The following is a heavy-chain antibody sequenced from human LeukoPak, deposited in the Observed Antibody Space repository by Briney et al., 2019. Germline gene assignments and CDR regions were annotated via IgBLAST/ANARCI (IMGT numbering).Heavy chain of an antibody. J-gene: IGHJ4*02. V-gene: IGHV3-49*04. Sequence: GGSLRLSCAASGFNFGSYSMTWVRQAPGKGLEWVGFIRSEAYGGTPEYAASVKGRFTISRDDSKSIAYLQMNSLKTEDTAVYYCTRDQTPYYWGQGTLVTVSS. CDR3: TRDQTPYY. CDR2: IRSEAYGGTP. CDR1: GFNFGSYS.